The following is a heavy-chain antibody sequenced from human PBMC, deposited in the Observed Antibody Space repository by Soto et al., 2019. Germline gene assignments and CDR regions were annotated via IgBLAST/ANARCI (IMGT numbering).Heavy chain of an antibody. CDR2: VSHDGRNT. CDR3: AKGGRQWLVTSDFNY. CDR1: RFTFSDYA. J-gene: IGHJ4*02. D-gene: IGHD6-19*01. Sequence: VQLVESGGGVVQPGRSLRLFYAASRFTFSDYAMHWVRQAPGKGLEWVAVVSHDGRNTHYADSVKGRFTISRDSSKNTVSLEMTSLRAEDTAVYYCAKGGRQWLVTSDFNYWGQGALVTVSS. V-gene: IGHV3-30*18.